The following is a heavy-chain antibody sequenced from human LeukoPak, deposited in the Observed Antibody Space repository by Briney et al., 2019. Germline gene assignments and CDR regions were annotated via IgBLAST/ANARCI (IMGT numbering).Heavy chain of an antibody. CDR1: GFIFSNYA. J-gene: IGHJ5*02. CDR3: AKDKGYSSGWYLLDP. CDR2: ISGSGGST. Sequence: GGSLRLSCAASGFIFSNYAMSWVRQAPGKGLEWVSGISGSGGSTHYADSVKGRFSISRDNSKNTLYLQMNNLRAEDTAVYYCAKDKGYSSGWYLLDPWGQGTLVTVSS. V-gene: IGHV3-23*01. D-gene: IGHD6-19*01.